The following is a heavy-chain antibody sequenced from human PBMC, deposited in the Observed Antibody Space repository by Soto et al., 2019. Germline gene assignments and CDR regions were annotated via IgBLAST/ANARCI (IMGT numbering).Heavy chain of an antibody. CDR3: TRKTPPTGMEV. Sequence: EVQLVESGGGLVQPGVSLRLSCAASGFTLSSYDIHWVRQATGEGLAWVSGIGSGGDTHYADSVKGRFIISREDGKNSLYLQMNHLRVGDTAVYYCTRKTPPTGMEVWGQGATVTVSS. CDR2: IGSGGDT. D-gene: IGHD3-9*01. V-gene: IGHV3-13*01. CDR1: GFTLSSYD. J-gene: IGHJ6*02.